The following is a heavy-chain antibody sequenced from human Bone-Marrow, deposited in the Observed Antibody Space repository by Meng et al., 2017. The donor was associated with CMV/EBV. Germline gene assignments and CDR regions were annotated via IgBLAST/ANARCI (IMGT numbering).Heavy chain of an antibody. CDR1: GFTFSSYA. CDR2: ISYDGSNK. CDR3: ASLRDSSSHFDY. V-gene: IGHV3-30-3*01. J-gene: IGHJ4*02. Sequence: QVRLGESGGGVVQPGRSLRLSCVASGFTFSSYAMHWVRQAPGKGLEWVAVISYDGSNKYYADSVKGRFTISRDNSKNTLYLQMNSLRAEDTAVYYCASLRDSSSHFDYWGQGTLVTVSS. D-gene: IGHD6-13*01.